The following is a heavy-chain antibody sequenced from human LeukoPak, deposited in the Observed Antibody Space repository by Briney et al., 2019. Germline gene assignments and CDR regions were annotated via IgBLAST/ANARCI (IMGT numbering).Heavy chain of an antibody. CDR2: ISWNSAGI. CDR3: AKATRSSLVASFDV. CDR1: GFTFDNSA. D-gene: IGHD2-8*02. V-gene: IGHV3-9*01. Sequence: GRSLRLSCAASGFTFDNSAMHWVRQAPGKGLEWVSGISWNSAGIHYADSMKGRFTISRDNAKNSLYLQMNSLRAEDTALYYCAKATRSSLVASFDVWGQGTMVTVSS. J-gene: IGHJ3*01.